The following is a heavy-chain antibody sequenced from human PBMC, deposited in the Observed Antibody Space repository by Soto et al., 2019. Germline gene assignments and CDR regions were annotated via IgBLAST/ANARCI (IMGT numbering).Heavy chain of an antibody. CDR3: ARVPGNGAAGTSYYYYGMDV. Sequence: EVQLVESGGGLIQPGGSLRLSCAASGFTVSSNYMSWVRQAPGKGLEWGSVIYSGGSTYYADSVKGRFTISRDNSKNTLYLQMNSLRAEDTAVYYCARVPGNGAAGTSYYYYGMDVWGPGTTVTVSS. J-gene: IGHJ6*02. CDR1: GFTVSSNY. CDR2: IYSGGST. V-gene: IGHV3-53*01. D-gene: IGHD6-13*01.